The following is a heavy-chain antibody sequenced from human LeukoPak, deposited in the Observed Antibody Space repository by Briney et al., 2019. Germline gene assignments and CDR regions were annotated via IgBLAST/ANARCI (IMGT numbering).Heavy chain of an antibody. CDR3: AKGIAAAGYFDY. J-gene: IGHJ4*02. CDR2: ISGDGGST. Sequence: PGGSLRLSCAASGFTFDDYAMHWVRPAPGKGLEWVSLISGDGGSTYYADSVKGRFTISRDNSKNSLYLQMNSLRTEDTALYYCAKGIAAAGYFDYWGQGTLVTVSS. CDR1: GFTFDDYA. V-gene: IGHV3-43*02. D-gene: IGHD6-13*01.